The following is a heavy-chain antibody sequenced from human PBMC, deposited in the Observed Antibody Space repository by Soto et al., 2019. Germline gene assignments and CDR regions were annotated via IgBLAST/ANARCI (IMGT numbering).Heavy chain of an antibody. D-gene: IGHD3-10*01. CDR1: GFTVSSNY. J-gene: IGHJ6*02. CDR3: ARGSMVRVTYYYYGMDV. CDR2: IYSGGST. V-gene: IGHV3-53*04. Sequence: GGSLRLSCAASGFTVSSNYMSWVRQAPGKGLEWVSVIYSGGSTYYADSVKGRFTISRHNSKNTLYLQMNSLRAEDTAVYYCARGSMVRVTYYYYGMDVWGQGTTVTGSS.